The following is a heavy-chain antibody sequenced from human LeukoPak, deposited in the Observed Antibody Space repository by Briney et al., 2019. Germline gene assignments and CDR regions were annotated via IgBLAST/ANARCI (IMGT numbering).Heavy chain of an antibody. J-gene: IGHJ4*02. CDR2: IYHRGNT. Sequence: GTLSLTCAVSGGSISSSNWWNWVRQTPGKWLEWIGEIYHRGNTHYNPSLKSRVTMSVDTSTNQFSLRVNSVTAADTAVYYCARDRGYSGYDLWGDFDYWGQGTLVTVSS. D-gene: IGHD5-12*01. CDR3: ARDRGYSGYDLWGDFDY. CDR1: GGSISSSNW. V-gene: IGHV4-4*02.